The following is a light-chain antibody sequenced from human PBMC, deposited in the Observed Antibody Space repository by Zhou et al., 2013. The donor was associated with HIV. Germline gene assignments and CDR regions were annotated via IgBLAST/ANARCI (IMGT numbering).Light chain of an antibody. CDR1: QSIRSH. V-gene: IGKV3-15*01. CDR3: HQYDNWGS. CDR2: DSS. Sequence: EIVMTQSPATLSVSPGERATLSCRASQSIRSHLAWYQQKPGQAPRLLIYDSSTRATGIPPRFSGSGSGTEFTLTISSLQSEDFAVYYCHQYDNWGSFGGGTKVEIK. J-gene: IGKJ4*01.